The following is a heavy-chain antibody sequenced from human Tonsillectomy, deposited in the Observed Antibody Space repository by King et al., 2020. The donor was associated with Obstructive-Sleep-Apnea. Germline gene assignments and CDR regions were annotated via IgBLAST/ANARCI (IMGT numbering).Heavy chain of an antibody. Sequence: VQLVESGGGVVQPGGSLRLSCAASGFTFSSYGMHWVRQAPGKGLEWVAFIRYDGSNKYYADSVKGRFTISRDNSKNTLYLQMNSLRAEDTAVYYCAKYQLWFGELPSYYYYGMDVWGHGTTVTVSS. CDR3: AKYQLWFGELPSYYYYGMDV. V-gene: IGHV3-30*02. CDR1: GFTFSSYG. CDR2: IRYDGSNK. J-gene: IGHJ6*02. D-gene: IGHD3-10*01.